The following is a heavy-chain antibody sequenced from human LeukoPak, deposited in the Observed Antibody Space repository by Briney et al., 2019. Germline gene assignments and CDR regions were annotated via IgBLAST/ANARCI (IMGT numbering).Heavy chain of an antibody. CDR3: VRAHHPGGWFDP. CDR2: INQDGGEI. CDR1: DGSFSGYY. Sequence: ETLSLTCAVYDGSFSGYYWTWVRQAPGKGLEWVASINQDGGEIHYVDSVKGRFTISRDNAKNSLYLQMNSLTAEDTAVHYCVRAHHPGGWFDPWGQGTLVTVSS. D-gene: IGHD3-10*01. V-gene: IGHV3-7*04. J-gene: IGHJ5*02.